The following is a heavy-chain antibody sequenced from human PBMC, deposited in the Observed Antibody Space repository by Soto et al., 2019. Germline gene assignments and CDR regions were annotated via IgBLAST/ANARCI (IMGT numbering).Heavy chain of an antibody. V-gene: IGHV3-30-3*01. D-gene: IGHD6-19*01. CDR3: AREWSISVAAPGY. CDR2: LSNNGINA. J-gene: IGHJ4*02. Sequence: QVELVESGGGVVQPGRSLRLSCAASGFTFSTYTMHWVRQAPGKGLEWVAALSNNGINADYADSVKGRFTISRDNSKNTLFLQMNSLRAEDTAVYYCAREWSISVAAPGYRGQGTLVTVSS. CDR1: GFTFSTYT.